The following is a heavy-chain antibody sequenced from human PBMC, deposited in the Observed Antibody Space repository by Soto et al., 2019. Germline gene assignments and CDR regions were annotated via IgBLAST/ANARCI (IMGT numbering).Heavy chain of an antibody. CDR1: GDSVSSNSAA. D-gene: IGHD3-3*01. Sequence: QTLSLTCAISGDSVSSNSAAWNWIRQSPSRGLEWLGRTYYRSKWYNDYAVAVKSRITINPDTSKNQFSLQLNSVTPEDTAVYYCARERYDFWSGYPKGGSYYYYGMDVWGQGTTVTVSS. V-gene: IGHV6-1*01. CDR2: TYYRSKWYN. CDR3: ARERYDFWSGYPKGGSYYYYGMDV. J-gene: IGHJ6*02.